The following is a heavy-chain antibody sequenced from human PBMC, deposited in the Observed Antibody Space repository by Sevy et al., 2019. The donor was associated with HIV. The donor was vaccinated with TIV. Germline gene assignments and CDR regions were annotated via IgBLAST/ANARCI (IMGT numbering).Heavy chain of an antibody. CDR3: ARPYYDILTGYSPPDYYDY. V-gene: IGHV3-30-3*01. D-gene: IGHD3-9*01. CDR1: GFTFGSYA. J-gene: IGHJ4*02. CDR2: ISYAGSNK. Sequence: GGSLRLSCAASGFTFGSYAMHWVRQAPGKGLEWVAVISYAGSNKYYADSVKGRFTISRDNSKNTLYLQMNSLRAEDTAVYYCARPYYDILTGYSPPDYYDYWGQGTLVTVSS.